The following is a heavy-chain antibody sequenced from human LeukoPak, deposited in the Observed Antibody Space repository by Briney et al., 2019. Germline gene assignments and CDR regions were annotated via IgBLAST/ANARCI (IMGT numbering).Heavy chain of an antibody. CDR2: IYHSGST. J-gene: IGHJ4*02. CDR1: GYSISSGYY. V-gene: IGHV4-38-2*02. D-gene: IGHD3-10*01. Sequence: PSETLSLTCAVSGYSISSGYYWGWIRQPPGKGLEWIGNIYHSGSTYYNPSLKSRVTISVDTSKNQFSLKLSSVTAADTAVYYCARDFSITMVRGALDYCGQGTLVTVSS. CDR3: ARDFSITMVRGALDY.